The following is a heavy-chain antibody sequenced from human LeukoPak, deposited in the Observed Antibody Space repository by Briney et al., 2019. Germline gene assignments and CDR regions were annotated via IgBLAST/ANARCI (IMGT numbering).Heavy chain of an antibody. CDR3: ARDRHYGSGSSYYFDY. CDR2: IWYDGSNK. Sequence: PGRSLRLSCAASGFTFSSYGMHWVRQAPGKGLEWVAVIWYDGSNKYYADSVKGRFTISRDNSKNTLYLQMYSLRAEDTAVYYCARDRHYGSGSSYYFDYWGQGTLVTVSS. V-gene: IGHV3-33*01. CDR1: GFTFSSYG. J-gene: IGHJ4*02. D-gene: IGHD3-10*01.